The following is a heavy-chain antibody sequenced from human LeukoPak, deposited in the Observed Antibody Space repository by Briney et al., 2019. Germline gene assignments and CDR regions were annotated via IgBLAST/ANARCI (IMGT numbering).Heavy chain of an antibody. Sequence: GGSLRLSCAVSGFTFTVTYMTWIRQAPGKGLESLSYISPSGTDISYADSVKGRFTISRDNAKNSLYLQMNSLRAEDTAVYYCTRQTHIVVVVAAQYFDYWGQGTLVTVSS. J-gene: IGHJ4*02. CDR1: GFTFTVTY. CDR2: ISPSGTDI. CDR3: TRQTHIVVVVAAQYFDY. D-gene: IGHD2-15*01. V-gene: IGHV3-11*01.